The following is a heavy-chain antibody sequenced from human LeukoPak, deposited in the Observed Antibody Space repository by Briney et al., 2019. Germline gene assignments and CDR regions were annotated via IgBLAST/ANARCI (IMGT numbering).Heavy chain of an antibody. Sequence: ASVKVSCKASGYTVSRYGINWVRQAPGQGLEWMGWISAYTADPNYAQKIQGRVTMTTDKATSTAYMELRSLRSDDTAVYFCARDLIPGGEHQLAFDSWGQGTLVTVSS. D-gene: IGHD1-1*01. CDR3: ARDLIPGGEHQLAFDS. J-gene: IGHJ4*02. V-gene: IGHV1-18*01. CDR2: ISAYTADP. CDR1: GYTVSRYG.